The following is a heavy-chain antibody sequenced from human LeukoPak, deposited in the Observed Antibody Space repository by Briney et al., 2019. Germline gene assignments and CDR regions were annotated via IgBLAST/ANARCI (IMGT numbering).Heavy chain of an antibody. D-gene: IGHD3-10*01. CDR3: TTQVRGVTFDY. CDR2: IKSKAHGGTT. J-gene: IGHJ4*02. Sequence: GGSLRLSCAASGFSVSGNYMTWVRQAPGKGLEWVGRIKSKAHGGTTNYAAPVKGRFTISRDDSKNTLYLQMNSLKTEDTAMYFCTTQVRGVTFDYWGQGTLVTVSS. CDR1: GFSVSGNY. V-gene: IGHV3-15*05.